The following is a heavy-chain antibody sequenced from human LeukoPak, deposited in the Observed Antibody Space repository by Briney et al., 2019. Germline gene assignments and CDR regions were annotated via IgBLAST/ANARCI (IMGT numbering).Heavy chain of an antibody. Sequence: PGGSLRLSCAASGFTFSTYGMHWVRQAPGKGLEWVAFIRYDGSNKYYADSVKGRFTISRDNSKNTLYLQMNSLRAEDTAMYYCAKDHSGSPWVGDYWGQGTLVTVSS. CDR3: AKDHSGSPWVGDY. V-gene: IGHV3-30*02. J-gene: IGHJ4*02. CDR2: IRYDGSNK. D-gene: IGHD1-26*01. CDR1: GFTFSTYG.